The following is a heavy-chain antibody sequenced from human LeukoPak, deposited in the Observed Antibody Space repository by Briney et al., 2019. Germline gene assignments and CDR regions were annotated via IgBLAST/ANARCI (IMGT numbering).Heavy chain of an antibody. V-gene: IGHV4-30-2*01. D-gene: IGHD2-15*01. J-gene: IGHJ5*02. CDR1: GGSISSGGYS. Sequence: SETLSLTCAVSGGSISSGGYSWSWIRQPPGKGLGWIGYIYHSGSTYYNPSLKSRVTISVDRSKNQFSLKLSSVTAADTAVYYCARAHCSGGSCYSIRFDPWGQGTLVTVSS. CDR2: IYHSGST. CDR3: ARAHCSGGSCYSIRFDP.